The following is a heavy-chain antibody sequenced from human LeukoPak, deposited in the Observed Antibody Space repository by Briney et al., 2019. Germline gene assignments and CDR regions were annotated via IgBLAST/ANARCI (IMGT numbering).Heavy chain of an antibody. CDR2: IYSGGST. J-gene: IGHJ3*02. V-gene: IGHV3-66*02. D-gene: IGHD6-19*01. Sequence: GGSLRLSCAASGFTVSSNYMSWVRQAPGKGLEWVSVIYSGGSTYYADSVKGRFTISRGNSKNTLYLQMNSLRAEDTAVYYCARILAVAARMGAFDIWGQGTMVTVSS. CDR1: GFTVSSNY. CDR3: ARILAVAARMGAFDI.